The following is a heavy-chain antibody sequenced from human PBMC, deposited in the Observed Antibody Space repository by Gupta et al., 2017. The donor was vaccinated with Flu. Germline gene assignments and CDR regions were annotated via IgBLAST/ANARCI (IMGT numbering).Heavy chain of an antibody. CDR3: VRDLRITAPGRRNIDY. D-gene: IGHD6-13*01. CDR2: INPDTVNR. CDR1: GYIFSNYG. V-gene: IGHV1-18*01. Sequence: QVQLVQSGPEVKKPGASVRVRCTASGYIFSNYGIRWVRTAPGQGLEWMAWINPDTVNRNYAQNFQGRVALTTDRSTKTSYMDLRSLRSDDTAVYYCVRDLRITAPGRRNIDYWGQGTLVTVSS. J-gene: IGHJ4*02.